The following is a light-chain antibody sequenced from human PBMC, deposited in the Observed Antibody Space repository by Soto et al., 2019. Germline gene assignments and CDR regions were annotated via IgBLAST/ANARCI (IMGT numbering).Light chain of an antibody. J-gene: IGKJ4*01. CDR1: QSVSNS. V-gene: IGKV3-11*01. Sequence: EIVLTQSPATLSLSPGERATLSCWASQSVSNSLAWYQQRPGQSPRLLIYDVSTRATGIPARFGGSGSGTDFTLTISSLETEDFAVDYCQQRTSWPLTFGGGTKVEI. CDR2: DVS. CDR3: QQRTSWPLT.